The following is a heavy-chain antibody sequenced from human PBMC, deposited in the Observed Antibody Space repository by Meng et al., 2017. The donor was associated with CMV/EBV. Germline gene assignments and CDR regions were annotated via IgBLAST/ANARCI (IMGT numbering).Heavy chain of an antibody. CDR1: GFTFSSYA. CDR2: ISGGGGST. CDR3: AKTTAVDTRSYYYGMDV. J-gene: IGHJ6*02. V-gene: IGHV3-23*01. Sequence: SCAASGFTFSSYAMSWVRQAPGKGLEWVSAISGGGGSTYYADSVKGRFTISRDNSKNTLYLQMNSLRAEDTAVYYCAKTTAVDTRSYYYGMDVWGQGTTVTVSS. D-gene: IGHD6-13*01.